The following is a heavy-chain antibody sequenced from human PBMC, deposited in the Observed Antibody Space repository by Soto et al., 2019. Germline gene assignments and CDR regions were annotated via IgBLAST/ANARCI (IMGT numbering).Heavy chain of an antibody. D-gene: IGHD2-2*01. J-gene: IGHJ4*02. CDR3: AREYCISTSCYGSDF. V-gene: IGHV1-18*01. Sequence: GASVKVSCKASGYTFTDYGISWVRQAPGQGLEWVGWSSTHNGDTKYARNLQGRLIMTTDTSTTTAYMELTSLRSDDTAAYYCAREYCISTSCYGSDFWGRGTLVTVSS. CDR2: SSTHNGDT. CDR1: GYTFTDYG.